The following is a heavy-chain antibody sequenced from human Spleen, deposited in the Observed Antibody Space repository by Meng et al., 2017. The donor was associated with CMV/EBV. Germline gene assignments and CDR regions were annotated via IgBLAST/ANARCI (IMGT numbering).Heavy chain of an antibody. CDR3: ARVHSSSWYGMDV. Sequence: SVKVSCKASGGTFSSYAISWVRQAPGQGLEWMGGIIPILGIANYAQKFQGRVTITADKSTSTAYMELSSLRSEDTAVYYCARVHSSSWYGMDVWGQGTTVTVSS. CDR2: IIPILGIA. J-gene: IGHJ6*02. D-gene: IGHD6-13*01. CDR1: GGTFSSYA. V-gene: IGHV1-69*10.